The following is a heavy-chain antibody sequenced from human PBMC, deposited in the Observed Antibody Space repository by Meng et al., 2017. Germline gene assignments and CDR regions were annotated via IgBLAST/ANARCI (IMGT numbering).Heavy chain of an antibody. V-gene: IGHV1-2*02. CDR3: ARGYSSGTETDP. J-gene: IGHJ5*02. D-gene: IGHD6-19*01. CDR1: GYTFTSYG. Sequence: ASVKVSCKASGYTFTSYGISWVRQAPGQGLEWMGWINPNSGGTNYAQKFQGRVTMTRDTSISTAYMELSRLRSDDTAVYYCARGYSSGTETDPWGQGTLVTVSS. CDR2: INPNSGGT.